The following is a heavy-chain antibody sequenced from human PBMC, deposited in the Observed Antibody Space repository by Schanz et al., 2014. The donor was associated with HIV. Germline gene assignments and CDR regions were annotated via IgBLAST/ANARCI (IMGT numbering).Heavy chain of an antibody. J-gene: IGHJ6*02. Sequence: EVQLVESGGGLVQPGGSLRLSCAASGFTLSGFWMSWVRQAPGKGLEGVANVKQDGSDKYYVESVKGRFTISRDNAKNSMYLVMNSLRDEDTAVYYCARDNEERDIWTGNYYYYGMDVWGQGTTVTVAS. CDR2: VKQDGSDK. CDR1: GFTLSGFW. D-gene: IGHD3-9*01. V-gene: IGHV3-7*01. CDR3: ARDNEERDIWTGNYYYYGMDV.